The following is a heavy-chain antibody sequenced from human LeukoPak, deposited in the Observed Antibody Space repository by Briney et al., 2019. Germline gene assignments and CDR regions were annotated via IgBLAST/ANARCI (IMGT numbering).Heavy chain of an antibody. Sequence: GGSLRLSCAASGFTFSTYGMHWVRQAPGKGLEWVAFIGHDATKIYYADSVQGRFTISRDNSKNTLYLEMSSLSGEDTALYYCAKDHVTWGNRYFDHWGQGTLGTVSS. D-gene: IGHD3-16*01. CDR2: IGHDATKI. V-gene: IGHV3-30*02. J-gene: IGHJ4*02. CDR1: GFTFSTYG. CDR3: AKDHVTWGNRYFDH.